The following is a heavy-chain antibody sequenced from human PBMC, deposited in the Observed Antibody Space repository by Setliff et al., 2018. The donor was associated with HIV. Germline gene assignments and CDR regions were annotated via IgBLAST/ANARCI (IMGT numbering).Heavy chain of an antibody. CDR2: ISAHNSKA. Sequence: ASVKVSCKASGYTLTSYGVAWLRQAPGRGPEWMGWISAHNSKAYYVKKFQGRVTMTTDTSTSTVYLEMRSLRSDDTAVYFCARLHYFDSGPGLDYWGQGTLVTVSS. J-gene: IGHJ4*02. D-gene: IGHD3-10*01. CDR3: ARLHYFDSGPGLDY. V-gene: IGHV1-18*01. CDR1: GYTLTSYG.